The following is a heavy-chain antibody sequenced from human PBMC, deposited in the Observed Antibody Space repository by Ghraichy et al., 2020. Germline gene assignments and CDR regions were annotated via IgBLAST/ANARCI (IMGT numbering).Heavy chain of an antibody. CDR1: AFTFSSYA. J-gene: IGHJ3*02. D-gene: IGHD3-22*01. CDR2: IRGSGSST. V-gene: IGHV3-23*01. CDR3: AKDRDYYDSSGYYFNAFDI. Sequence: GGSLRLSCAASAFTFSSYAMTWVPQAPGKGLEWVSTIRGSGSSTYYTDSVKGRFTISRDNSKNTLYLQMNSLRAEDTAVYYCAKDRDYYDSSGYYFNAFDIWGQGTLVTVSS.